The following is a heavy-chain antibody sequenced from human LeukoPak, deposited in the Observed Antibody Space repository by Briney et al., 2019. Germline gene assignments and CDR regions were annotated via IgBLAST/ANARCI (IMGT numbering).Heavy chain of an antibody. D-gene: IGHD4-17*01. CDR1: GYTFTGYY. CDR2: INLNSGGT. Sequence: ASVKVSCKASGYTFTGYYMHWVRQAPGQGLEWMGWINLNSGGTNYAQKFQGRVTMTRDTSISTAYMELSRLRSDDTAVYYCARATGDYGDFLFDYWGQGTLVTVSS. J-gene: IGHJ4*02. CDR3: ARATGDYGDFLFDY. V-gene: IGHV1-2*02.